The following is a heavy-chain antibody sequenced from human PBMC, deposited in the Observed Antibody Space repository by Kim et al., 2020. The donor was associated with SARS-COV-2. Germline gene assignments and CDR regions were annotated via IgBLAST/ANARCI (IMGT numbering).Heavy chain of an antibody. CDR1: VGSFSGYH. Sequence: SETLSLSCAVYVGSFSGYHWTWIRQPPGKGLEWIGEIDHTGGTIYNPSLKSRAAVSVDTSKNQIFLQLNSVTAADTAVYFCASGWTGLVPSPILALGPHYVYYAMDVWGQGNTVTVSS. CDR2: IDHTGGT. D-gene: IGHD3-16*01. V-gene: IGHV4-34*01. CDR3: ASGWTGLVPSPILALGPHYVYYAMDV. J-gene: IGHJ6*02.